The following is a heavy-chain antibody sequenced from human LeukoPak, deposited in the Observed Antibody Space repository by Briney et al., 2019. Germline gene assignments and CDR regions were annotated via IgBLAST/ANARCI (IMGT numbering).Heavy chain of an antibody. D-gene: IGHD3-22*01. CDR2: ISYTGSP. V-gene: IGHV4-59*08. J-gene: IGHJ3*02. Sequence: PSETLSLTCSVSGGSITSHYRSWIRQSPGKGLEWISYISYTGSPRYNPSFQSRVTISLDTSKTHFSLKLTSVTAADTAVYYCARLLNNDNAGEPDTFDMWGQGTMVTVSS. CDR1: GGSITSHY. CDR3: ARLLNNDNAGEPDTFDM.